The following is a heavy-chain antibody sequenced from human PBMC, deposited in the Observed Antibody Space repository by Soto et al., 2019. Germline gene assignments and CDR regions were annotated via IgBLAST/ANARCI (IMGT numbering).Heavy chain of an antibody. CDR1: GGTFSSYA. V-gene: IGHV1-69*06. D-gene: IGHD3-10*01. CDR3: AREDRYYGSGSYTYYYGMDV. Sequence: QVQLVQSGAEVKKPGSSVKVSCKASGGTFSSYAISWVRQAPGQGLEWMGGILPIFGTANYAQKFQGRVTITADKSTSTAYMELSSLRSEDTAVYYCAREDRYYGSGSYTYYYGMDVWGQGTTVTVSS. CDR2: ILPIFGTA. J-gene: IGHJ6*02.